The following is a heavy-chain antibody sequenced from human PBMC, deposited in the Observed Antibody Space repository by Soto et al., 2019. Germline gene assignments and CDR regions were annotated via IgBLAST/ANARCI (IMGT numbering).Heavy chain of an antibody. V-gene: IGHV3-30*18. CDR2: ISYDGSNK. CDR3: AKAPAYYYYYMDV. Sequence: QVQLVESGGGVVQPGRSLRLSCAASGFTFSSYGMHGVRQAPGKGLEWVAVISYDGSNKYYADSVKGRFTISRDNSKNTLYLQMNSLRAEDTAVYYCAKAPAYYYYYMDVWGKGTTVTVSS. J-gene: IGHJ6*03. CDR1: GFTFSSYG.